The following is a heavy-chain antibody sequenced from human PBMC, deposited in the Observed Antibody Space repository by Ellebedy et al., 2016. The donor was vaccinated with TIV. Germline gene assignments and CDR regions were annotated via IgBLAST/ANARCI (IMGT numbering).Heavy chain of an antibody. D-gene: IGHD4-23*01. Sequence: GESLKISCEGSGYNFNNFWIGWVRQMPGKGLEWMGVTYPGDSDTSYRPSFQGQVTISADKSISTAYLQWSSLKASDTAMYYCARFGWGDYGGNFIWYWGQGTLVTVSS. CDR2: TYPGDSDT. J-gene: IGHJ4*02. CDR1: GYNFNNFW. CDR3: ARFGWGDYGGNFIWY. V-gene: IGHV5-51*01.